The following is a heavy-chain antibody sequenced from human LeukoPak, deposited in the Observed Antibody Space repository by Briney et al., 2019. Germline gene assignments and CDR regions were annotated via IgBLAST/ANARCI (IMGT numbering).Heavy chain of an antibody. CDR3: AKDRPTVYSSSWLHFLDS. J-gene: IGHJ4*02. CDR2: ISGSGGST. V-gene: IGHV3-23*01. D-gene: IGHD6-13*01. Sequence: GGSLRLSCAASGFTFSSYGMIWVRQAPGKGLGWVSGISGSGGSTYVADSVKGRFTVSRDNSKNTLYLQMNSLRADDTAVYYCAKDRPTVYSSSWLHFLDSWGQGTLVTVSS. CDR1: GFTFSSYG.